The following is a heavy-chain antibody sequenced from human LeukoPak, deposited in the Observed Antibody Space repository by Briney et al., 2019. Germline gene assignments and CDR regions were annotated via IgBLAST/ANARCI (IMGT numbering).Heavy chain of an antibody. D-gene: IGHD2-15*01. CDR1: GYTLTELS. CDR2: FDPEDGET. CDR3: ATDFGDSSGGSCN. Sequence: ASVKVSCKVSGYTLTELSMHWVRQAPGKGLEWMGGFDPEDGETIYAQKFQGRVTMTEDTSTDTAYMELSRLRSEDTVVYYCATDFGDSSGGSCNWGQGTLVTVSS. V-gene: IGHV1-24*01. J-gene: IGHJ4*02.